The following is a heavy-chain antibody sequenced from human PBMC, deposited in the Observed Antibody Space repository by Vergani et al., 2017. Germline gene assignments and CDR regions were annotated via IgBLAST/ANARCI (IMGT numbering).Heavy chain of an antibody. Sequence: HVQMVESGGGVVQPGRSLRLSCAVSGFRFSDYCMHWVRHSPGRGLEGVALLSYDGDTTYYEHSVKGRFTISRDNYKTTLFLQMHSLRVEDTALYYCAKFPLNITTPDRGDFWGQGSLVTVSS. CDR2: LSYDGDTT. D-gene: IGHD1-1*01. CDR3: AKFPLNITTPDRGDF. V-gene: IGHV3-30*18. CDR1: GFRFSDYC. J-gene: IGHJ4*02.